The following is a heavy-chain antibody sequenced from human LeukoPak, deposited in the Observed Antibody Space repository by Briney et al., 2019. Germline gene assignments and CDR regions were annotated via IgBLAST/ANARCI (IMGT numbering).Heavy chain of an antibody. V-gene: IGHV3-7*01. CDR2: INQDATER. D-gene: IGHD3-10*01. CDR3: VKVAKFYYGSESYYFFEH. Sequence: GGSLRLSCAASGFTFSSYSMNWVRQAPGKGLEWVANINQDATERYYVDSVKGRFTISRDNAKNSLYLQMNSLRVEDTAIYYCVKVAKFYYGSESYYFFEHWGQGTPVTASS. J-gene: IGHJ4*02. CDR1: GFTFSSYS.